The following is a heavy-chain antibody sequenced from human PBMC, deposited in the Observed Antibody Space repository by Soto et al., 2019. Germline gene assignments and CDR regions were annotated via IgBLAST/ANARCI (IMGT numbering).Heavy chain of an antibody. CDR3: AKVLTDYYYYMDV. CDR1: GFSNSSYA. CDR2: ISGSGGST. J-gene: IGHJ6*03. V-gene: IGHV3-23*01. Sequence: GFSNSSYAMSWVRQAKGKGLEWVSAISGSGGSTYYADSVKGRFTISRDNSKNTLYLQMNSRRAEDTAVYYCAKVLTDYYYYMDVWGKGTTVTVSS.